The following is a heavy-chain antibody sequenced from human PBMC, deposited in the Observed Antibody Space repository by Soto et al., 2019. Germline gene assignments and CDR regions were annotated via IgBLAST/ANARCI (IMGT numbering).Heavy chain of an antibody. CDR2: IYPGDSDT. V-gene: IGHV5-51*01. J-gene: IGHJ6*02. CDR1: GYSFTDYW. D-gene: IGHD6-6*01. Sequence: HGESLKISCKGSGYSFTDYWIGWVRQMPGKGLEWMGIIYPGDSDTRYSPSFQGQVTISADKSISTAYLQWSSLKASDTAMYYCASSSHSSSSGFYYYFYYGMDAWGQGTTVTVSS. CDR3: ASSSHSSSSGFYYYFYYGMDA.